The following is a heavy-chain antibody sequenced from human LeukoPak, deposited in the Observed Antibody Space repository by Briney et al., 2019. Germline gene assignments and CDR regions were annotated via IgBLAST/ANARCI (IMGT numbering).Heavy chain of an antibody. CDR2: IQHGGTT. J-gene: IGHJ4*02. CDR1: GFSFGGAW. Sequence: GGSLRLSCATSGFSFGGAWLSWVRQVPGKGLEWIGRIQHGGTTHYAAPLSGRFTISRDDSKATLYLHMNNLKTEDTAIYYCTTVTHFYLGGQGILVTVSS. CDR3: TTVTHFYL. D-gene: IGHD2/OR15-2a*01. V-gene: IGHV3-15*05.